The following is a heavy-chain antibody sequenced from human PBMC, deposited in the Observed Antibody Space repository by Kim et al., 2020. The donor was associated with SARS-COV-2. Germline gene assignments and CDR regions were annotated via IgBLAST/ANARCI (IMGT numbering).Heavy chain of an antibody. D-gene: IGHD3-10*01. CDR3: ARAGTLRTVGY. CDR2: IWYNGSNK. CDR1: GFTFSSYC. V-gene: IGHV3-33*08. Sequence: GGSLRLSCAASGFTFSSYCMLWVRQAPGKGLEWVAVIWYNGSNKYYAYSVKGRFTISRDNSKHTLNLQMNSLRAEDTATDYCARAGTLRTVGYWGQGTLVMVSA. J-gene: IGHJ4*02.